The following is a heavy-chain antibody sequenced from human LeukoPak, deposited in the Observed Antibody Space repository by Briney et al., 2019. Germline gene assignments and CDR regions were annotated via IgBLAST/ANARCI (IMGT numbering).Heavy chain of an antibody. CDR1: GVSISDYY. V-gene: IGHV4-59*08. D-gene: IGHD6-13*01. CDR3: ARSASGSSWYGLY. CDR2: IYYSGST. J-gene: IGHJ4*02. Sequence: PSETLSLTCTVSGVSISDYYWNWIRQPPGKGLEWIGYIYYSGSTNYNPSLKSRVTISVDTSKDQFSLRLSSVTAADTAVYYCARSASGSSWYGLYWGQGTLVTVSS.